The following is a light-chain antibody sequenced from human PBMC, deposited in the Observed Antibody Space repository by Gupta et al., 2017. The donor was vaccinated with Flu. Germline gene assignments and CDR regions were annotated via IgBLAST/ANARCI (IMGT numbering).Light chain of an antibody. CDR3: QQDIQLPT. Sequence: EIVLTQSPATLSVSPGERATLSCRASQPLINNLAWYQQQPGQPPRLLIYGASTRATGIPARFSGSGSGTEFTLTISRLQPEDFVVYYWQQDIQLPTFGQGTKVPIK. CDR1: QPLINN. CDR2: GAS. V-gene: IGKV3-15*01. J-gene: IGKJ1*01.